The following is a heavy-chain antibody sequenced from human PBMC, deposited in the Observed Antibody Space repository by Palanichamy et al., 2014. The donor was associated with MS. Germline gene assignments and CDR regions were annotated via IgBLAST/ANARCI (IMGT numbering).Heavy chain of an antibody. V-gene: IGHV3-7*01. D-gene: IGHD6-6*01. J-gene: IGHJ4*02. CDR3: ARIGYSSSSLDF. CDR1: GFTFSNYW. CDR2: INQDGSTK. Sequence: EVQLVESGGDLVQPGGSLRLSCVGSGFTFSNYWMTWVRQAPGKGLEWVANINQDGSTKYYVDSVRGRFTVSRDNAENSQFLEMNRLRAEDTAVYYCARIGYSSSSLDFWGRGTLVTVSS.